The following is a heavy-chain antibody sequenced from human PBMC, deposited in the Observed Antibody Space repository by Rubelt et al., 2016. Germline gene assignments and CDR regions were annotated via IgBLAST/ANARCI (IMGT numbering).Heavy chain of an antibody. V-gene: IGHV4-59*08. J-gene: IGHJ6*02. CDR2: IYYSGST. CDR3: ARQMGDNYYYYGMDV. CDR1: GGSISSYY. Sequence: QVQLQESGPGLVKPSETLSLTCTVSGGSISSYYWSWIRQPPGKGLEWIGYIYYSGSTNYNPSLKIRVTISVDPSKNQFSLKLTSVTAADTAVYYCARQMGDNYYYYGMDVWGQGTTVTVSS. D-gene: IGHD1-26*01.